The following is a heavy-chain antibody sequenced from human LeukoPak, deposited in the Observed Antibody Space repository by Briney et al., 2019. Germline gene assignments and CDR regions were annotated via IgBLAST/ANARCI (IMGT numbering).Heavy chain of an antibody. V-gene: IGHV1-8*01. Sequence: ASVKVSCKASGYTFTSYDIHWVRHATGQGLEWMGWENPNSGNTGYAQKFQGRVNMTRNTSISTAYMELSSLRSVDPAVYYCARVPSTRGRRSGGSCYLIDYWGQGTLVTVSS. CDR2: ENPNSGNT. CDR3: ARVPSTRGRRSGGSCYLIDY. J-gene: IGHJ4*02. D-gene: IGHD2-15*01. CDR1: GYTFTSYD.